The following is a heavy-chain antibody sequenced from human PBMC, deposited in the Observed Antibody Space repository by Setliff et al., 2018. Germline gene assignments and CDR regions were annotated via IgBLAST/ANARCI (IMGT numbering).Heavy chain of an antibody. D-gene: IGHD3-22*01. CDR3: ARDAHDYDSSENPIVDY. V-gene: IGHV1-18*01. CDR2: ISAYNGDT. Sequence: ASVKVSCKTSGYAFTSYGISWVRQAPGQGLEWMGWISAYNGDTNYAQKFQGRVTMTRDTSTTTAYLELRSLRSDDTAVYYCARDAHDYDSSENPIVDYWGQGTLVTVSS. CDR1: GYAFTSYG. J-gene: IGHJ4*02.